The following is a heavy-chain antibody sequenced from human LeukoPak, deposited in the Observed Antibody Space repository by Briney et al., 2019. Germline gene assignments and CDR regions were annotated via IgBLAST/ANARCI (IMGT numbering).Heavy chain of an antibody. J-gene: IGHJ4*02. CDR1: GFTFSSYA. CDR3: AKYPRSGYSYADY. CDR2: ISGSGGST. V-gene: IGHV3-23*01. Sequence: GGSLRLSCAASGFTFSSYAMSWVRQAPGKGLEWVSAISGSGGSTYYADSVKGRFTISRDNSKNTLFLQMNSLRADDTAIYYCAKYPRSGYSYADYWGQGTLVTVSS. D-gene: IGHD5-18*01.